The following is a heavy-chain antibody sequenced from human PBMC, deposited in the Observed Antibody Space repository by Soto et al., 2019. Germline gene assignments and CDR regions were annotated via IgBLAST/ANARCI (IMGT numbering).Heavy chain of an antibody. CDR3: ARDWIQLRLGKYSFNGMDV. CDR1: GGTFSDYA. J-gene: IGHJ6*02. Sequence: QVQLVQSGAEMRKPGSSLRVSCKASGGTFSDYAFSWVRQAPGQGLEWMGGIVPRFGSPNYAQKFGGRVTIPADTSSSTVYRALSSLRFDDTAVYFCARDWIQLRLGKYSFNGMDVWGQGTTIIVSS. CDR2: IVPRFGSP. V-gene: IGHV1-69*06. D-gene: IGHD5-18*01.